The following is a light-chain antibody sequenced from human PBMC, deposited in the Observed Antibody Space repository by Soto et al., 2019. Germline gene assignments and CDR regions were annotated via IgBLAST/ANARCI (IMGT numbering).Light chain of an antibody. CDR3: SSYRSSSTPDF. V-gene: IGLV2-14*01. CDR1: SSDVGGYNF. CDR2: EVS. Sequence: QSALTQPASASGSPGQSITISCTGTSSDVGGYNFVSWYQQHPGKAPKLMIFEVSYRPSGVSNRFSGSKSGNTASLTISGLQAEDEADYYCSSYRSSSTPDFFGTGTKITVL. J-gene: IGLJ1*01.